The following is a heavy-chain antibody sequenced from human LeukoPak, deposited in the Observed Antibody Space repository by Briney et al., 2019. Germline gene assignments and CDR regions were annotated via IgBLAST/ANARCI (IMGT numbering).Heavy chain of an antibody. V-gene: IGHV3-23*01. Sequence: GGSLRLSCAASGFSFSSYAMSWVRQTPGKGLEWVSAISGSGGNTYYADSVKGRFTISRDNSKNTLYLQLNSLRAEDTAVYYCAKGHYGSGSYYNPFDYWGQGTLVTVSS. D-gene: IGHD3-10*01. J-gene: IGHJ4*02. CDR1: GFSFSSYA. CDR3: AKGHYGSGSYYNPFDY. CDR2: ISGSGGNT.